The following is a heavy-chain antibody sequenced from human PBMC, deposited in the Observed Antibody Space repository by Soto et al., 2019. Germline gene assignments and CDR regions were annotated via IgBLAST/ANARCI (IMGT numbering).Heavy chain of an antibody. Sequence: SETLSLTCTVSGGSISSGDYYWSWIRQPPGKGLEWIGYIYYSGSSYYNPSLKSRVSISIDTSKNQFSLKLSSVTAADTAVYYCARSRISIFAILIIGSSFDPWGQGSLVTVSS. J-gene: IGHJ5*02. V-gene: IGHV4-30-4*01. CDR1: GGSISSGDYY. D-gene: IGHD3-3*01. CDR2: IYYSGSS. CDR3: ARSRISIFAILIIGSSFDP.